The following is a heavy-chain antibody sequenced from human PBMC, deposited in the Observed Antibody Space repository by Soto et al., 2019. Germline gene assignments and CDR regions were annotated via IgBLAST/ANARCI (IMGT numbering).Heavy chain of an antibody. CDR1: GFTFSSYA. CDR2: ISGSGGST. CDR3: AKYGYGDYEVRGRYYYYGMDV. J-gene: IGHJ6*02. V-gene: IGHV3-23*01. Sequence: PGGSLRLSCAASGFTFSSYAMSWVRQAPGKGLEWVSAISGSGGSTYYADSVKGRFTISRDNSKNTLYLQMNSLRAEDTAVYYCAKYGYGDYEVRGRYYYYGMDVWGQGTTVTVS. D-gene: IGHD4-17*01.